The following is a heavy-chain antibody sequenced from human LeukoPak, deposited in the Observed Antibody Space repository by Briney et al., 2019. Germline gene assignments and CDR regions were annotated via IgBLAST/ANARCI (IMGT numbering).Heavy chain of an antibody. J-gene: IGHJ4*02. CDR2: INPSGGST. D-gene: IGHD6-6*01. CDR3: ARVSRPLASARGFDY. V-gene: IGHV1-46*01. Sequence: ASVKVSCKASGYTFTSYYMHWVRQASGQGLEWMGIINPSGGSTSYAQKFQGRVTMTRDTSTSTVYMELSSLRSEDTAVYYCARVSRPLASARGFDYWGQGTLVTVSS. CDR1: GYTFTSYY.